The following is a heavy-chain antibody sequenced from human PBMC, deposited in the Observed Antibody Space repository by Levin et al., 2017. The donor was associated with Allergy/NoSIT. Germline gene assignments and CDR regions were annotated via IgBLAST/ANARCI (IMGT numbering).Heavy chain of an antibody. V-gene: IGHV3-23*01. CDR2: IRPTGDRT. J-gene: IGHJ4*02. CDR3: AKGTGGSGWYTVDY. CDR1: GFTFSSSA. Sequence: GGSLRLSCAASGFTFSSSAMDWVRQAPGEGLQWVSAIRPTGDRTYYTDSVKGRFTLSRDNSRNTVFLQMNNLRAEDTAKYYCAKGTGGSGWYTVDYWGRGTLVTVS. D-gene: IGHD6-13*01.